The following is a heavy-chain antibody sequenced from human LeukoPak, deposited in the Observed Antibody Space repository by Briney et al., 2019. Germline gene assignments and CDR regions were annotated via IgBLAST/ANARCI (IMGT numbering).Heavy chain of an antibody. CDR1: GLTFDDYA. CDR3: AKGKYSSSWSPLDY. CDR2: ISWNSDNI. D-gene: IGHD6-13*01. J-gene: IGHJ4*02. V-gene: IGHV3-9*01. Sequence: PGGSLRLSCAASGLTFDDYAMHWVRQAPGKGLEWVSGISWNSDNIGYADSVKGRFTISRDNAKNSLYLQMNSLRVEDTALYYCAKGKYSSSWSPLDYWGQGTLVTVSS.